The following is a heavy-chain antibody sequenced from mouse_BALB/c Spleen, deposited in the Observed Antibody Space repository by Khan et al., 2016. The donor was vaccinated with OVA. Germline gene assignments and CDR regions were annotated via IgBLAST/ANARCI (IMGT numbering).Heavy chain of an antibody. V-gene: IGHV5-17*02. D-gene: IGHD1-1*01. CDR2: ISGDSHTI. J-gene: IGHJ2*01. CDR3: TRSYFNGYYCDQ. CDR1: GFTFSSFG. Sequence: EVELVESGGDLVQPGGSRKLSCVASGFTFSSFGMHWIRQAPEKGLEWVAYISGDSHTIYYADTVKGRFTISRDNPKNTLFLQMTSLRSEDMAMYYCTRSYFNGYYCDQWVQGTTRTVSS.